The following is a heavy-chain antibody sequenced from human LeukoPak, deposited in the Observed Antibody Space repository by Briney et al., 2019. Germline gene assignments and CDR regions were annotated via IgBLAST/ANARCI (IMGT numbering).Heavy chain of an antibody. V-gene: IGHV1-8*01. J-gene: IGHJ6*03. CDR1: GYTFTSYD. CDR3: ARGGKDTIVLYYYYYMDV. Sequence: ASVKVSCKASGYTFTSYDINWVRQATGRGLEWMGWMNPNSGNTGYAQKFQGRVTMTRNTSISTAYMELSSLRSEDTAVYYCARGGKDTIVLYYYYYMDVWGKGTTVTVSS. CDR2: MNPNSGNT. D-gene: IGHD3-3*01.